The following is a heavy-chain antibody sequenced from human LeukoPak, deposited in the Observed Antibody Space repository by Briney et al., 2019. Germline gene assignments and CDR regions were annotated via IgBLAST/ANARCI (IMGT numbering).Heavy chain of an antibody. CDR3: ARARSGWSFDY. V-gene: IGHV4-59*01. Sequence: SETLSLTCTASGVSISSYYWNWIRQPPGKGLEWIGYIYYSGNTNYNPSLKSRVTISGDTSKNQLSLKLTSVTAADTAVYYCARARSGWSFDYWGQGTLVTVSS. D-gene: IGHD6-19*01. J-gene: IGHJ4*02. CDR1: GVSISSYY. CDR2: IYYSGNT.